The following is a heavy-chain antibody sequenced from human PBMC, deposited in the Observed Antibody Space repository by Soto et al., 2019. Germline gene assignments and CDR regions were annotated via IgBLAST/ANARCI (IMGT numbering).Heavy chain of an antibody. CDR1: GGSISSYC. D-gene: IGHD2-21*02. CDR2: IYYSGST. Sequence: LEPQSLTSTVSGGSISSYCLSWIRQPPGKELERIGYIYYSGSTNYIPSLKGRVTISVDTSKTQFSLKLSSVTAADTAVYYCARLRIRDGYTVTGIPHYFDYWVQGTLVTVSS. V-gene: IGHV4-59*08. CDR3: ARLRIRDGYTVTGIPHYFDY. J-gene: IGHJ4*02.